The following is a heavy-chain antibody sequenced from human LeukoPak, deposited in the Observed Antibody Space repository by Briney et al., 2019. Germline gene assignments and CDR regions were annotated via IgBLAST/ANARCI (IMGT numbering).Heavy chain of an antibody. V-gene: IGHV4-38-2*01. CDR2: IYHSGST. Sequence: SETLSLTCAVSGYSISSGYYWGWIRQPPGKGLEWIGSIYHSGSTYYNPSLTSRVTIPVDTSKKHFSLKLSSVTAADTAVYYCASHGDRGVNYWGQGTLVTVSS. J-gene: IGHJ4*02. CDR3: ASHGDRGVNY. D-gene: IGHD3-10*01. CDR1: GYSISSGYY.